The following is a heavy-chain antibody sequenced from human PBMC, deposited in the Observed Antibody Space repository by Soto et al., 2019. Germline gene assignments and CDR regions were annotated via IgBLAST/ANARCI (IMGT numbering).Heavy chain of an antibody. Sequence: TSETLSLTCTVSGGSISSYYWSWIRQPPGKGLEWIGYIYYSGSTNYNPSLKSRVTISVDTSKNRFCLKLSSVTAADTAVYDCARIGLVPYAFDIWGQETMVTVSS. CDR3: ARIGLVPYAFDI. D-gene: IGHD6-6*01. CDR1: GGSISSYY. V-gene: IGHV4-59*01. J-gene: IGHJ3*02. CDR2: IYYSGST.